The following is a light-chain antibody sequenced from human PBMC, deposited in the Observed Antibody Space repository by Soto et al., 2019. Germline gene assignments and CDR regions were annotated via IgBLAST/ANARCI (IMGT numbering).Light chain of an antibody. Sequence: DIQMTQSPSTLSASVGDRVTITCRASQSISSWLAWYQQKPGKAPKLLVYDASSLESGDPSRFSGSGSGTEFTLTISSLQPDAFATYYCQQYNSYPWTFGQGTKVEIK. CDR3: QQYNSYPWT. V-gene: IGKV1-5*01. CDR2: DAS. CDR1: QSISSW. J-gene: IGKJ1*01.